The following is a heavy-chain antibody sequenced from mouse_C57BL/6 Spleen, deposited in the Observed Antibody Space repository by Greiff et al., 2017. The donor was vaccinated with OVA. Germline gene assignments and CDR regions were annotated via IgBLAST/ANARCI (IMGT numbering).Heavy chain of an antibody. CDR3: AREGPYWYFDV. V-gene: IGHV1-4*01. CDR2: INPSSGYT. Sequence: QVQLQQSGAELARPGASVKMSCKASGYTFTSYTMHWVKQRPGQGLEWIGYINPSSGYTKYNQKFKDKATLTADKSSSTAYMQLSSLTSEDSAVYYCAREGPYWYFDVWGTGTTVTVSS. D-gene: IGHD3-3*01. J-gene: IGHJ1*03. CDR1: GYTFTSYT.